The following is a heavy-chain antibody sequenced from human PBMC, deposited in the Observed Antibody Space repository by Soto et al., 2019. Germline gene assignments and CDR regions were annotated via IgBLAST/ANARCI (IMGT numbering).Heavy chain of an antibody. D-gene: IGHD3-22*01. J-gene: IGHJ4*02. CDR2: FNAGNGNT. Sequence: ASLNVSRKVSGYTFTNYTMHWLRQAPGHRLEWMGWFNAGNGNTKFSQKFQGRVTITRDTSASTAYMELSSLRSEDTAVYYCARTYYYDSGGYYPFDYWGQGALVTVSS. V-gene: IGHV1-3*01. CDR3: ARTYYYDSGGYYPFDY. CDR1: GYTFTNYT.